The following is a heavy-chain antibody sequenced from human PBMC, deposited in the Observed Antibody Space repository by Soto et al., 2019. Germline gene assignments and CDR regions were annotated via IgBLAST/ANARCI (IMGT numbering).Heavy chain of an antibody. CDR2: INHSGST. Sequence: QVQLQQWGAGLLKPSETLSLTCAVYGGSFSGYYWSWIRQPPGKGLEWIGEINHSGSTNYNPSLKSRVTISVDTSKNQFSLKLSSVTAADTAVYYCARGGVVVPAASYYFDYWGQGTLFTVSS. D-gene: IGHD2-2*01. V-gene: IGHV4-34*01. J-gene: IGHJ4*02. CDR1: GGSFSGYY. CDR3: ARGGVVVPAASYYFDY.